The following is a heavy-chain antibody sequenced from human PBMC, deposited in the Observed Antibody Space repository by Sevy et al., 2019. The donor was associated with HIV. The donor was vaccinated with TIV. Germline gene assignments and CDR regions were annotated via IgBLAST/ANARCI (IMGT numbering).Heavy chain of an antibody. CDR2: MDYIGST. Sequence: SETLSLTCTVSSGSISTSSYYWGWIRQPPGKGLEWIASMDYIGSTYYNLALKSRVTISGDRSKNQVSLNLRFVTAADTAVYYCARYLRGDHAGGFDFWGQRTLVTVSS. CDR1: SGSISTSSYY. CDR3: ARYLRGDHAGGFDF. D-gene: IGHD4-17*01. V-gene: IGHV4-39*01. J-gene: IGHJ5*01.